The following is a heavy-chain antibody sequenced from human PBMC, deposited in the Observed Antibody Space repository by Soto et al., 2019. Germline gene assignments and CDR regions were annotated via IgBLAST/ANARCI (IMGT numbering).Heavy chain of an antibody. CDR3: AKWYNYYGIFDY. D-gene: IGHD3-22*01. CDR2: INPSGDST. V-gene: IGHV3-23*01. Sequence: EVQLLESGGGLVQPGGSLRLSCAASGFTFNTYAMTWVRQAPGKGLEGVSTINPSGDSTYYADSVKGSFTISRDNSKNTLYLQMDSLRAEDTAVYYCAKWYNYYGIFDYWGQGTLVTVS. J-gene: IGHJ4*02. CDR1: GFTFNTYA.